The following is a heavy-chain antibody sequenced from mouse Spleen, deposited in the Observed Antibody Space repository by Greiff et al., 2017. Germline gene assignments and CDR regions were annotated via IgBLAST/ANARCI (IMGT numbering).Heavy chain of an antibody. Sequence: QVQLKQSGTVLARPGASVKMSCKASGYTFTSYWMHWVKQRPGQGLEWIGYINPSSGYTKYNQKFKDKATLTADKSSSTAYMQLSSLTYEDSAVYYCARLDDNDDTIDYWGQGTSVTVSS. V-gene: IGHV1-7*01. CDR3: ARLDDNDDTIDY. CDR1: GYTFTSYW. J-gene: IGHJ4*01. CDR2: INPSSGYT. D-gene: IGHD2-4*01.